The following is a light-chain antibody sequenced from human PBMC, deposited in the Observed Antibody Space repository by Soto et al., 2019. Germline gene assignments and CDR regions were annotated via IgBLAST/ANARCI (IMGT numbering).Light chain of an antibody. CDR2: EVS. Sequence: QSALTQPASVSGSPGQSITISCTGTSSDVGAYNYVSWYQQHPGKAPKLMIFEVSDRPSGVSNRFSGSKSGNTASLTISRLPAEDAADYYCSSYTSSNTLVFGGGTKLTVL. V-gene: IGLV2-14*01. CDR1: SSDVGAYNY. J-gene: IGLJ2*01. CDR3: SSYTSSNTLV.